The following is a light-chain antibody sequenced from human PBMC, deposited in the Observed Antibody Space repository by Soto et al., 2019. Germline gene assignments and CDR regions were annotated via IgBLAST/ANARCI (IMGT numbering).Light chain of an antibody. CDR2: HVS. CDR1: SSDVGGYKY. CDR3: CSYTGSDTYV. J-gene: IGLJ1*01. V-gene: IGLV2-11*01. Sequence: QSALTQPRSVSGSPGQSVTISCTGTSSDVGGYKYVSWYQQYPGKAPKLMIYHVSKRPSGVPDRSSGSKSGNTASLTISGLQGEDEADYYCCSYTGSDTYVFGTGTKVTVL.